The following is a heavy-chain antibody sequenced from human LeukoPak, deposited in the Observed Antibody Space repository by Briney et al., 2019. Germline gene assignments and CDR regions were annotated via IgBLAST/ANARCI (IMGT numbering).Heavy chain of an antibody. D-gene: IGHD3-22*01. J-gene: IGHJ3*02. V-gene: IGHV1-2*02. Sequence: ASVKVSCKASGYTFTGYYMHWVRQAPGQGLEWMGWINPNSGGTNYAQKFQGRVTMTRDTSISTAYMELSRLRSDDTAVYYCARDLRIGSGYSPDAFDIWGQGTMVTVSS. CDR3: ARDLRIGSGYSPDAFDI. CDR2: INPNSGGT. CDR1: GYTFTGYY.